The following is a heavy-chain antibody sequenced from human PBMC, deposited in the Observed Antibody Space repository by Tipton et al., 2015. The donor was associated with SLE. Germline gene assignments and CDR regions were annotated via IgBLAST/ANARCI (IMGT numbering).Heavy chain of an antibody. Sequence: SLRLSCAVSGFNFGSNAMSWVRQAPGKGLEWVSGIDGGRDGTHYADSVKGRFTISRDISKNMLFLEMNSLRAEDTALYFCEKDLFRWSCDIWGQGTMVTVSS. J-gene: IGHJ3*02. CDR2: IDGGRDGT. CDR1: GFNFGSNA. CDR3: EKDLFRWSCDI. D-gene: IGHD2-15*01. V-gene: IGHV3-23*01.